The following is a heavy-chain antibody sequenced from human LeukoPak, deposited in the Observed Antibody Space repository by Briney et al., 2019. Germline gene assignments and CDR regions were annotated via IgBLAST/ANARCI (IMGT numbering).Heavy chain of an antibody. J-gene: IGHJ3*02. V-gene: IGHV4-59*05. D-gene: IGHD6-19*01. CDR2: MYGGST. Sequence: SETLSLTCSVSGGSISPYYWSWIRQPPGKGLEWIGSMYGGSTYYNPSLESRVTISIDTSKNQFSLKLSSVTAADTAVYYCARLGWQWLVCAFDIWGQGTMVTVSS. CDR3: ARLGWQWLVCAFDI. CDR1: GGSISPYY.